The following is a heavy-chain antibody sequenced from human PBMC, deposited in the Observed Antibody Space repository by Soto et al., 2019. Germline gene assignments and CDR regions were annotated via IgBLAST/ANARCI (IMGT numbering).Heavy chain of an antibody. CDR2: ISYDGSNK. CDR1: GFTFSSYA. CDR3: ARGGSRYYYDSIGYYYFDY. J-gene: IGHJ4*02. D-gene: IGHD3-22*01. Sequence: GGSLRLSCAASGFTFSSYAMHWVRQAPGKGLEWVAVISYDGSNKYYADSVKGRFTISRDNSKNTLYLQMNSLRAEDTAVYYCARGGSRYYYDSIGYYYFDYWGQGTLVTVSS. V-gene: IGHV3-30*04.